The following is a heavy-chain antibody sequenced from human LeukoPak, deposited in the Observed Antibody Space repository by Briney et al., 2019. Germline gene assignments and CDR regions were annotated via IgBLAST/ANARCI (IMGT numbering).Heavy chain of an antibody. CDR1: GYTFTSYY. J-gene: IGHJ4*02. V-gene: IGHV1-46*01. D-gene: IGHD2-2*01. CDR3: ARDDSSTSCLDY. Sequence: ASVNVSFKASGYTFTSYYMHWVRQAPGQGREWMGIINPSGGSTSYAQKFQGRVTMTRDTSTSTVYMELSSLRSEDTAVYYCARDDSSTSCLDYWGQGIPVTVSS. CDR2: INPSGGST.